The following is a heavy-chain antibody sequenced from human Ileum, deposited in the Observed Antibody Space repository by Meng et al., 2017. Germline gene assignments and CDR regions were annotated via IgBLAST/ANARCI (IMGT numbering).Heavy chain of an antibody. CDR1: ESSFSNYE. J-gene: IGHJ4*02. CDR3: VREFRGGYFDY. CDR2: SNPGGGST. V-gene: IGHV1-46*01. Sequence: QEQLVQYWAEVKKPGDSVKVYFKYSESSFSNYEPPWRGQAAGQGLEWLGVSNPGGGSTNYAQKFQGRVTMNRYTSANTVYMELGSLKSEDTAVYYCVREFRGGYFDYWGQGTLVTVSS. D-gene: IGHD3-16*01.